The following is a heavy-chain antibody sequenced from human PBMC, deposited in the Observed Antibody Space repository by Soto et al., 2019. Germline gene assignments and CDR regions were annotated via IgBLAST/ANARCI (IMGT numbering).Heavy chain of an antibody. V-gene: IGHV3-74*01. CDR3: AVYYCSGGSCYSGNKRSQYSSGWYAFDY. D-gene: IGHD2-15*01. J-gene: IGHJ4*02. CDR1: GFTFSSYW. CDR2: INSDGSEK. Sequence: GGSLRLSCAASGFTFSSYWMHWVRQTPGKGLVWVSRINSDGSEKYYVDSVKGRFTISRDIAKNSLYLQMNSLRAEDTAVYYCAVYYCSGGSCYSGNKRSQYSSGWYAFDYWGQGTLVTVSS.